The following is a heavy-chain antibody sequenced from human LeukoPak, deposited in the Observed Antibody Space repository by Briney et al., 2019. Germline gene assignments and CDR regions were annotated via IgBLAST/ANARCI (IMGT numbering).Heavy chain of an antibody. CDR2: ISYDGSNK. V-gene: IGHV3-30-3*01. D-gene: IGHD5-18*01. J-gene: IGHJ4*02. Sequence: GGSLRLSCAASGFTFSSYAMHWVRQAPGKGLEWVAVISYDGSNKYYADSVKGRFTISRDNSKNTLYLQMNSLRAEDMAVYYCARSGYSYGPSTFFDYWGQGTLVTVSS. CDR3: ARSGYSYGPSTFFDY. CDR1: GFTFSSYA.